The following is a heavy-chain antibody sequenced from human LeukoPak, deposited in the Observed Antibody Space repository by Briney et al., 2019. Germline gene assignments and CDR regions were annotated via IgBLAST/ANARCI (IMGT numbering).Heavy chain of an antibody. CDR3: ATHGSAHYYMDV. V-gene: IGHV3-23*01. CDR2: ISGSGGTT. D-gene: IGHD2-2*03. Sequence: PGGSLRLSCEASGFTFSFYGMSWVRQAPGKGLDWVSGISGSGGTTYYADYVKGRFTISRDNSKNTLHLQMNSLRAEDTAVYYCATHGSAHYYMDVWGKGTTVTISS. J-gene: IGHJ6*03. CDR1: GFTFSFYG.